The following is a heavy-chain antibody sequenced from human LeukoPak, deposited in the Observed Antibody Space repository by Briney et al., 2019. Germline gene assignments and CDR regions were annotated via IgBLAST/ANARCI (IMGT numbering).Heavy chain of an antibody. V-gene: IGHV6-1*01. CDR3: ARHKYSSGWPPEGAFDI. J-gene: IGHJ3*02. D-gene: IGHD6-19*01. CDR1: GDSVSSNSAA. CDR2: TYYRSKWYN. Sequence: SQTLSLTCAISGDSVSSNSAAWNWIRQSPSRGLEWLGRTYYRSKWYNDYAVSVKSRITINPDTSKNQFSLQLSSVTAADTAVYYCARHKYSSGWPPEGAFDIWGQGTMVTVSS.